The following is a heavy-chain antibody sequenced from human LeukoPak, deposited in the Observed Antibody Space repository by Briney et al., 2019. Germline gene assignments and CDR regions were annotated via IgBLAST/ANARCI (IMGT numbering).Heavy chain of an antibody. V-gene: IGHV3-7*01. Sequence: GGSLRLSCAASGFTFSSYWMSWVRQAPGKGLEWVANIKQDGSEKYYVDSVKGRFTISRDNAKNSLHLQMNSLRAEDTAVYYCARDNNIVVVVAAYYMDVWGKGTTVTVSS. CDR1: GFTFSSYW. CDR2: IKQDGSEK. CDR3: ARDNNIVVVVAAYYMDV. D-gene: IGHD2-15*01. J-gene: IGHJ6*03.